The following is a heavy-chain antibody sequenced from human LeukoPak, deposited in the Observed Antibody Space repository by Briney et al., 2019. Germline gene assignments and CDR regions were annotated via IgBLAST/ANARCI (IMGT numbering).Heavy chain of an antibody. CDR3: ARNEDYYDSSVPGY. V-gene: IGHV4-31*03. CDR2: IYYSGST. Sequence: SETLSLTCTVSGGSISSGGYYWSWIRQHPGKGLEWIGYIYYSGSTYYNPSLKSRVTISVDTSKNQLSLKLSSVTAADTAMYYCARNEDYYDSSVPGYWGQGTLVTVSS. D-gene: IGHD3-22*01. J-gene: IGHJ4*02. CDR1: GGSISSGGYY.